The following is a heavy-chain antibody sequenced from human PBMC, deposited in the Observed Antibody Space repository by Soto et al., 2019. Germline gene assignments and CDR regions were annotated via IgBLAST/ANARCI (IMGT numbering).Heavy chain of an antibody. Sequence: SETLSLTCAVYGGSFSGYYWSWIRQPPGKGLEWIGEINHSGSTNYNPSLKSRVTISVDTSKNQFSLKLSSVTAADTAVYYCARGPHELFRNWFDPWGQGTLVTVSS. J-gene: IGHJ5*02. CDR3: ARGPHELFRNWFDP. CDR1: GGSFSGYY. CDR2: INHSGST. D-gene: IGHD1-26*01. V-gene: IGHV4-34*01.